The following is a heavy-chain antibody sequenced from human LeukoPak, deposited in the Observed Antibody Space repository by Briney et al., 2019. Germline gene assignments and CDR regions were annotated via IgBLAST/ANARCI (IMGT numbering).Heavy chain of an antibody. J-gene: IGHJ3*02. CDR1: GLTVSTNY. CDR3: ARDRGSGSSPYDAFDI. Sequence: PGGSLRLSCAASGLTVSTNYMTWVRQAPGKGLEWVSVFYTDGRTYYADSVKGRFIISTDNSKNTLFLQMNSLRVEDTAVYYCARDRGSGSSPYDAFDIWGQGTMVTVSS. CDR2: FYTDGRT. V-gene: IGHV3-53*01. D-gene: IGHD1-26*01.